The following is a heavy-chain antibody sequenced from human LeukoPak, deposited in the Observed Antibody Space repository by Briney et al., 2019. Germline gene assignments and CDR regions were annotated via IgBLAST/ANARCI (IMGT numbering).Heavy chain of an antibody. V-gene: IGHV1-18*01. J-gene: IGHJ4*02. CDR1: GYTFTTYG. CDR3: ARLGLAGVFFDY. CDR2: ISAHNGNT. Sequence: ASVKVSCKASGYTFTTYGISWVRQAPGQGLEWMGWISAHNGNTNYAQKLQGRVTMTTDTSTSTAYMELRSLRSDDTAVYYCARLGLAGVFFDYWGQGTLVTVSS. D-gene: IGHD7-27*01.